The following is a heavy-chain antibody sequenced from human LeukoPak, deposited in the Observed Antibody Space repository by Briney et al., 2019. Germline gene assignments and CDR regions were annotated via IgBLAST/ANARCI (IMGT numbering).Heavy chain of an antibody. Sequence: GGSLRLSCAASGFSFSSHNMNWVRQAPGKGLEWVSSISNGGSYLYYADSVKGRFTISRDNAKNSLYLQMNSLRAEDTAVYYCARDSTYGDFDYWGQGTLVTVSS. J-gene: IGHJ4*02. V-gene: IGHV3-21*01. CDR3: ARDSTYGDFDY. CDR1: GFSFSSHN. CDR2: ISNGGSYL. D-gene: IGHD3-10*01.